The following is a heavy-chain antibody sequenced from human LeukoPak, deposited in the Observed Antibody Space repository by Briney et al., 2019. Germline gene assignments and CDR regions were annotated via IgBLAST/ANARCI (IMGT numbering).Heavy chain of an antibody. D-gene: IGHD3-10*01. CDR3: LQYNSGST. Sequence: PGGSLRLSCAASGFTFSNSWMSWVRQAPGKGLEWVANIKKDGSDTYYVDSVKGRFTVSRDNAKNSLYLQMISLRAEDTAVYYCLQYNSGSTWGQGTLVTVPS. V-gene: IGHV3-7*01. CDR2: IKKDGSDT. J-gene: IGHJ4*02. CDR1: GFTFSNSW.